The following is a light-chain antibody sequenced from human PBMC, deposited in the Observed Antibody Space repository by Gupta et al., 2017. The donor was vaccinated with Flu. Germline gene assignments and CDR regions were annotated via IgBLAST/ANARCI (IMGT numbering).Light chain of an antibody. J-gene: IGLJ3*02. CDR1: SSDVGGYNY. Sequence: QSALTQPASVSGSPAPSITISCPGTSSDVGGYNYVAWYQQHPGKAPKLMIYEVSNRPAGVSNRFSGAKSGNTASRTISGLQAEDEADYYCSSYTSSSTWVFGGGTKLTVL. V-gene: IGLV2-14*01. CDR3: SSYTSSSTWV. CDR2: EVS.